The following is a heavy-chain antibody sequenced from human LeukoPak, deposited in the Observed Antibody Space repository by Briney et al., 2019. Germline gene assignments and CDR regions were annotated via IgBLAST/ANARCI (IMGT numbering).Heavy chain of an antibody. CDR1: GFTFSSYA. Sequence: GGSLRLSCAASGFTFSSYAMSWVRQAPGKGLEWVSYISTSGSAIYYADSVMGRFTISRDNAKNALYLQMNSLRAEDTAVYYCARDSNYYGSGVDYWGQGTLVTISS. D-gene: IGHD3-10*01. V-gene: IGHV3-48*03. J-gene: IGHJ4*02. CDR2: ISTSGSAI. CDR3: ARDSNYYGSGVDY.